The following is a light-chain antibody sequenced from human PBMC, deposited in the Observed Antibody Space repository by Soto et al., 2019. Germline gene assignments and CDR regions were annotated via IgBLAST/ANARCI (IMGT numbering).Light chain of an antibody. CDR2: DAA. J-gene: IGKJ5*01. CDR1: QSINSW. CDR3: HSRA. V-gene: IGKV1-5*01. Sequence: DIQMTQSPSTLSASVGARVTISCRASQSINSWLAWYQQKPGKAPNLLIYDAASLESGVPSRFSGSGSQTEFTLTISRLQPDDFAPYFCHSRAFGQGTRLEIK.